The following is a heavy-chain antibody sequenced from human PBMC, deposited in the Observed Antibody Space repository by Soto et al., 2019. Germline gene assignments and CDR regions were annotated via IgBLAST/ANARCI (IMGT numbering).Heavy chain of an antibody. D-gene: IGHD5-18*01. CDR1: GGSISSGGYY. CDR2: IYYSGST. V-gene: IGHV4-31*03. J-gene: IGHJ5*02. Sequence: KTSETLSLTCTVSGGSISSGGYYWSWIRQHPGKGLEWIGYIYYSGSTYYNPSLKSRVTISVDTSKNQFSLKLSSVTAADTAVYYCARVLSGSRWGLGPRDVHTDMVNWSVPGDQGTLENVSS. CDR3: ARVLSGSRWGLGPRDVHTDMVNWSVP.